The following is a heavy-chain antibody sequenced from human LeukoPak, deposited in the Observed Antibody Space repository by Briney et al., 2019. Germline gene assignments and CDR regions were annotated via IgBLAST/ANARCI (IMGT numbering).Heavy chain of an antibody. Sequence: PGGSLRLSCAASGFTFSSYGMSWVRQAPGKGLEWVSAISGSGGSTYYADSVKGRFTISRDNSKNTLYLQMNSLRAEDTAVYYCARGAYDSSGYYSRYFDYWGQGTLVTVSS. CDR3: ARGAYDSSGYYSRYFDY. CDR1: GFTFSSYG. V-gene: IGHV3-23*01. D-gene: IGHD3-22*01. J-gene: IGHJ4*02. CDR2: ISGSGGST.